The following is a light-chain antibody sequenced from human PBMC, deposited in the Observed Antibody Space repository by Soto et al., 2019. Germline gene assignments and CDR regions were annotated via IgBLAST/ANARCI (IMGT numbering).Light chain of an antibody. CDR1: RSIINW. V-gene: IGKV1-5*03. J-gene: IGKJ1*01. CDR2: KAA. CDR3: QQYSDHWT. Sequence: DIQLTQSPSTLSASVGDRVTITCRASRSIINWLAWYQQKSGKGPKLLIYKAANLQTGVPSRFSGSGYGTEFTLTISSLQPDDVATYYCQQYSDHWTFGQGTKVEIK.